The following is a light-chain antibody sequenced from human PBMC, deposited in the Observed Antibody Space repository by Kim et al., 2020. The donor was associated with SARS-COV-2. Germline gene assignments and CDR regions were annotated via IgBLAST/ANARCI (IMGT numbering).Light chain of an antibody. CDR3: QSADSSGTWRV. V-gene: IGLV3-25*03. CDR2: KDS. J-gene: IGLJ3*02. Sequence: SYELTQPPSVSVSPGQTARITCSGDALPKQYAYWYQQKPGQAPVLVIYKDSERPSGIPERFSGSSSGTTVTLTISGVQAEDEADYYCQSADSSGTWRVFG. CDR1: ALPKQY.